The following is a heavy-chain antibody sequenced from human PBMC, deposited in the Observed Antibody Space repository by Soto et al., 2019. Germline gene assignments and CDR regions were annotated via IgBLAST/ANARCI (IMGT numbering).Heavy chain of an antibody. CDR3: ARAGALMDV. CDR2: ISSSSSYI. J-gene: IGHJ6*03. CDR1: GFTCINHS. Sequence: PGRSLRLSCAAAGFTCINHSMNWVRQAPGKGLEWVSSISSSSSYIYYADSVKGRFTISRDNAKNSLYLQMNSLRAEVTAVYYCARAGALMDVWGKGTTVTVSS. V-gene: IGHV3-21*01. D-gene: IGHD3-10*01.